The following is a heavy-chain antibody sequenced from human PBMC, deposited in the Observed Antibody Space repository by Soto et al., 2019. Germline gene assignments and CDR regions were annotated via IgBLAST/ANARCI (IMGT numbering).Heavy chain of an antibody. CDR1: GYTFNDYY. Sequence: GASVKVSCQASGYTFNDYYIHWVRQAPGQGLEGLGWFNPIKGGPNYEPQFQGRVTMTSDTSISTTYMQLTRLTSDDTAVYYCAREHAVFGDYLGPGTLVNVSS. V-gene: IGHV1-2*02. D-gene: IGHD3-3*01. CDR3: AREHAVFGDY. J-gene: IGHJ4*02. CDR2: FNPIKGGP.